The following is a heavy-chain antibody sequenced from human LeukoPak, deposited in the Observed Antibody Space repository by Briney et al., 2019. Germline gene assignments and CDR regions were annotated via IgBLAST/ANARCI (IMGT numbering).Heavy chain of an antibody. CDR1: GFTFSSYA. D-gene: IGHD4-17*01. CDR3: ARDGDYGDYGDY. Sequence: GGSLRLSCAASGFTFSSYAMHWVRQAPGKGLEYVSAISSNGGSTYYANSVKGRLTISRDNSKNTLYLQMGSLRAEDMAVYYCARDGDYGDYGDYWGQGTLVTVSS. J-gene: IGHJ4*02. CDR2: ISSNGGST. V-gene: IGHV3-64*01.